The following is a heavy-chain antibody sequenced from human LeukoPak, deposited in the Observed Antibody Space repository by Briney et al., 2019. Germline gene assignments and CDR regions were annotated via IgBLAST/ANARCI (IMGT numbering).Heavy chain of an antibody. D-gene: IGHD2/OR15-2a*01. CDR3: ARDTTTFDP. CDR2: ISTHNGDT. V-gene: IGHV1-18*01. CDR1: GYTFSSYG. J-gene: IGHJ5*02. Sequence: ASVKVSCKASGYTFSSYGISWVRQAPGQGLEWMGWISTHNGDTNYAQKFQGRVIMTTDTSMSTAYMEMRSLRSDDTAVYYCARDTTTFDPWGQGTLVTVSS.